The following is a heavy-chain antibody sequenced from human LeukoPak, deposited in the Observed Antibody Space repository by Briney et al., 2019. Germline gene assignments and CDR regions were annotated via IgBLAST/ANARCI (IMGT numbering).Heavy chain of an antibody. V-gene: IGHV1-69*13. J-gene: IGHJ5*02. CDR3: ASADIVVVPAAIQYNWFDP. D-gene: IGHD2-2*01. CDR1: GGTFSSYA. Sequence: ASAKDSCTASGGTFSSYAISWVRQAPGQGLEWMGGIIPIFGTANYAQKFQGRVTITADESTSTAYMELSSLRSEDTAVHYCASADIVVVPAAIQYNWFDPWGQGTLVTVSS. CDR2: IIPIFGTA.